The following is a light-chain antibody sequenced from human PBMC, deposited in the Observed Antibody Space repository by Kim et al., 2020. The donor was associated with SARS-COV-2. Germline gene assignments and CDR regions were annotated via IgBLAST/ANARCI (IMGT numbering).Light chain of an antibody. CDR2: DAS. CDR1: QSVSRY. CDR3: HQRSNWPPWT. Sequence: EIVLTQSSATLSLSPGERATLSCRASQSVSRYLAWYQQKPGQAPRLLIYDASNRATGIPARFSGSGSGTDFTLTISSLEPEDFAIYYCHQRSNWPPWTFGQGTKVDI. V-gene: IGKV3-11*01. J-gene: IGKJ1*01.